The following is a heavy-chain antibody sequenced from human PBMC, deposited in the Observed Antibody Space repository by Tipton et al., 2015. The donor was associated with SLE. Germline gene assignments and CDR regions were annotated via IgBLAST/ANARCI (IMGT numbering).Heavy chain of an antibody. V-gene: IGHV4-39*01. Sequence: TLSLTCTVSGGSISSSSYYWGWIRQPPGKGLEWIGSIYYSGSTYYNPSLKSRVTISVDTSKNQFSLKLSSVTAADTAVYYCARRNYDSSGYGYFDYWGQGTLVTVSS. J-gene: IGHJ4*02. D-gene: IGHD3-22*01. CDR3: ARRNYDSSGYGYFDY. CDR2: IYYSGST. CDR1: GGSISSSSYY.